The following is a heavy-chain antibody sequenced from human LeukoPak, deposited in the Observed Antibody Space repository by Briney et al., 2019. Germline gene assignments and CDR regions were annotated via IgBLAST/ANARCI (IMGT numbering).Heavy chain of an antibody. CDR2: ISSSSSYI. V-gene: IGHV3-21*01. J-gene: IGHJ3*02. CDR3: ARDQIVGATTFAFDI. Sequence: PGGSLRLSCAASGFTFSSYSMNWVRQAPGKGLEWVSSISSSSSYIYYADSVKGRFTISRDNAKNSLYLQMNSLRAEDTAVYYCARDQIVGATTFAFDIWGQGTMVTVSS. CDR1: GFTFSSYS. D-gene: IGHD1-26*01.